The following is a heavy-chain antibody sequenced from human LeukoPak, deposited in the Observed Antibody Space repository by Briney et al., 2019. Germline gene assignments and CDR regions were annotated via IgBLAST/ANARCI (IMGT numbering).Heavy chain of an antibody. Sequence: SETLSLTCAVYGGSFSGYYWSWIRQPPGKGLEWIGEINHSGSTNYNPPLKSRVTISVDTSKNQFSLKLSSVTAADTAVYYCARAVLWFGESPHFDYWGQGTLVTVSS. CDR1: GGSFSGYY. V-gene: IGHV4-34*01. CDR3: ARAVLWFGESPHFDY. D-gene: IGHD3-10*01. J-gene: IGHJ4*02. CDR2: INHSGST.